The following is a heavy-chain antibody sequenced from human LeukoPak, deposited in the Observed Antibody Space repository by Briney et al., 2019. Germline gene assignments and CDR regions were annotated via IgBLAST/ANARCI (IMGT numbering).Heavy chain of an antibody. D-gene: IGHD6-19*01. J-gene: IGHJ4*02. V-gene: IGHV4-61*05. CDR3: ARHEGSGWYYFDY. CDR2: IYYSGST. Sequence: PSETLSLTCTVSGGSISSSSYYWSWIRQPPGKGLEWIGYIYYSGSTKYSPSLKSRVTISVDTSKNQFSLKLSSVTAADTAVYCCARHEGSGWYYFDYWGQGTLVTVSS. CDR1: GGSISSSSYY.